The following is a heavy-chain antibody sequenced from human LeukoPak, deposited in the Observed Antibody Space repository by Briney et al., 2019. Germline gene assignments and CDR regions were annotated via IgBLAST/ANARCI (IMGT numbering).Heavy chain of an antibody. CDR1: GFTFDDYA. J-gene: IGHJ6*02. Sequence: PGGSLRLSCAASGFTFDDYAMHWVRQAPGKGLEWVSGISWNSGSIGYADSVKGRFTISRDNAKNSLYLQMNSLRAEDTAVYYCAREHCSGGSCYRHYGMDVWGQGTTVTVSS. CDR3: AREHCSGGSCYRHYGMDV. CDR2: ISWNSGSI. V-gene: IGHV3-9*01. D-gene: IGHD2-15*01.